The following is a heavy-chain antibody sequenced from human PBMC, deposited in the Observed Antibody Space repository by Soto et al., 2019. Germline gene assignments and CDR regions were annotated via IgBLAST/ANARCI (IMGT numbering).Heavy chain of an antibody. CDR2: INPSGGST. CDR3: ADLCARVFDY. Sequence: QVQLVQSGAEVKKPGASVKVSCKASGYTFSRYYMHWVRQAPEQGLEWMGIINPSGGSTSYAQKFHGSATMTRDTSTSTIYMALSSLRSEDTAVYYCADLCARVFDYWGQGTLVSVSS. D-gene: IGHD2-2*01. J-gene: IGHJ4*02. CDR1: GYTFSRYY. V-gene: IGHV1-46*01.